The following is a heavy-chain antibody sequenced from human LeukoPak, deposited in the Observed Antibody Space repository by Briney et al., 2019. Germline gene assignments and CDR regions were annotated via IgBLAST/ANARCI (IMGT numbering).Heavy chain of an antibody. CDR3: ARAGSTYYDFWSGYTDY. V-gene: IGHV1-18*01. J-gene: IGHJ4*02. CDR2: ISAYNGNT. CDR1: GYTFTSYG. Sequence: ASVKVSCKASGYTFTSYGISWVRQAPGQGLEWMGWISAYNGNTNYAQKFQGRVTMTRDTSISTAFMELSRLRSDDTAVYYCARAGSTYYDFWSGYTDYWGQGTLVTVSS. D-gene: IGHD3-3*01.